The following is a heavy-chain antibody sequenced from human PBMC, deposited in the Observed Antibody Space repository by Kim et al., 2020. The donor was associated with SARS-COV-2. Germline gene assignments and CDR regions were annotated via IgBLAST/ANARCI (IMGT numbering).Heavy chain of an antibody. CDR3: ARDYTTGYYGMDV. CDR2: IIPILGIA. Sequence: SVKVSCKASGGTFSSYAISWVRQAPGQGLEWMGRIIPILGIANYAQKFQGRVTITADKSTSTAYMELSSLRSEDTAAYYCARDYTTGYYGMDVWGQGTTVTVSS. J-gene: IGHJ6*02. V-gene: IGHV1-69*04. CDR1: GGTFSSYA. D-gene: IGHD1-26*01.